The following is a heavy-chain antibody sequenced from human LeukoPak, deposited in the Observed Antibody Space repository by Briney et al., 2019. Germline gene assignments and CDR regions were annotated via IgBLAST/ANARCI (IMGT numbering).Heavy chain of an antibody. CDR1: GGSISSYY. CDR2: IYYSGST. Sequence: PSETLSLTCTVSGGSISSYYWSWIRQPPGKGLEWIGYIYYSGSTNYNPSLKSRVTISVDTSKNQFSLKLSSVTAADTAVYYCARGLVGATVVNWFDPWGRGTLVTVSS. V-gene: IGHV4-59*01. D-gene: IGHD1-26*01. CDR3: ARGLVGATVVNWFDP. J-gene: IGHJ5*02.